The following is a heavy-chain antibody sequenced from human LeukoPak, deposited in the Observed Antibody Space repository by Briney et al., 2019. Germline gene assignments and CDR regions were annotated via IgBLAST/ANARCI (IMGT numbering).Heavy chain of an antibody. CDR1: GFTFSSYS. CDR3: ARRPEFGVLYYMDV. CDR2: ISASSGTI. J-gene: IGHJ6*03. D-gene: IGHD3-16*01. V-gene: IGHV3-48*01. Sequence: GGSLRLSCAASGFTFSSYSMNWVRQAPGKGLEWVSYISASSGTIYYAASVKGRFTISRDNAKNSLYLQMNSLRVEDTAVYYCARRPEFGVLYYMDVWDKGTTVTVPS.